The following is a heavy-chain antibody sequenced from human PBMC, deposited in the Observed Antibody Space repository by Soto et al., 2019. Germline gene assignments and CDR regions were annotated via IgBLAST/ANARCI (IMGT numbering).Heavy chain of an antibody. CDR1: GGSISSSNW. D-gene: IGHD3-22*01. Sequence: SETLSLTCAVSGGSISSSNWWSWVRQPPGKGLEWIGEIYHSGSTNYNPSLKSRVTISVDKSKNQFSLKLSSVTATDTAVYYCARVGDYYDSSGYYYDSGGDAFDIWGQGTMVTVSS. V-gene: IGHV4-4*02. CDR2: IYHSGST. J-gene: IGHJ3*02. CDR3: ARVGDYYDSSGYYYDSGGDAFDI.